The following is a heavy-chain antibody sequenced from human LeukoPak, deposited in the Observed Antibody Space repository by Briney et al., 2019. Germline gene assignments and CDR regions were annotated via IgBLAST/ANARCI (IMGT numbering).Heavy chain of an antibody. CDR3: AKSGGYGLIDY. V-gene: IGHV4-39*01. J-gene: IGHJ4*02. CDR1: GGSISSSSYY. CDR2: IYYSGST. D-gene: IGHD1-26*01. Sequence: SETLSLTCTVSGGSISSSSYYWGWIRQPPGKGLEWIGSIYYSGSTYYNPSLQSRVTISIETSKNQISLRLKSVTAADTAMYYCAKSGGYGLIDYWGQGTLVTVSS.